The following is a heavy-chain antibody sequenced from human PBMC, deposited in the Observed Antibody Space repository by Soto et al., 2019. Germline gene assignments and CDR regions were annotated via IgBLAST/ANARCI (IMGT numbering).Heavy chain of an antibody. J-gene: IGHJ6*02. CDR2: ISGSGGST. V-gene: IGHV3-23*01. CDR3: AKVVKYDVLTGYYKGPDYYGMDV. Sequence: QLLESGGGLVQPGGSLRLSCAASGFTFSIYSMNWVRQAPGKGLEWVSRISGSGGSTHYADSVEGRFTISRDNSESTLDLEMDSLRAEDTAVYYCAKVVKYDVLTGYYKGPDYYGMDVWGQGTTVTVSS. D-gene: IGHD3-9*01. CDR1: GFTFSIYS.